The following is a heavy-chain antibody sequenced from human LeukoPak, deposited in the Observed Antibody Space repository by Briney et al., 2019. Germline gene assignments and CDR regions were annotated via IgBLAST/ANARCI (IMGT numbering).Heavy chain of an antibody. CDR2: ISGSGGST. D-gene: IGHD3-16*01. V-gene: IGHV3-23*01. CDR3: AKSRVWPALRHAFDH. Sequence: AISGSGGSTYYADSVKGRFTISRDNSNNTLYLQMNSLRAEDTAVYYCAKSRVWPALRHAFDHWGQGTLVTVSS. J-gene: IGHJ5*02.